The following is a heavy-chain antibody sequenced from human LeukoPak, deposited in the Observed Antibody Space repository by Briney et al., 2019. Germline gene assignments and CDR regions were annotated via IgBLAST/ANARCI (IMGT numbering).Heavy chain of an antibody. CDR3: ASGESGADI. D-gene: IGHD3-10*01. J-gene: IGHJ3*02. CDR1: GYTFTIYG. Sequence: ASVTVSFTSSGYTFTIYGISWVRQAPGQGQEWMGWISAYNGNTNYAQKLQGRVTMTTDTSTSTAYLELRSLRSHDTAVYYCASGESGADIWGQGTMVTVSS. V-gene: IGHV1-18*01. CDR2: ISAYNGNT.